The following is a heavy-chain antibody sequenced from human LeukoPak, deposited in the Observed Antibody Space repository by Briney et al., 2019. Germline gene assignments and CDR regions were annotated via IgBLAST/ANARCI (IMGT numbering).Heavy chain of an antibody. CDR3: ASGDDSSGRFEGS. CDR1: GYTFTSYG. V-gene: IGHV1-3*01. Sequence: ASVKVSCKASGYTFTSYGISWVRQAPGQRLEWMGWINAGNGNTKYSQKFQGRVTITRDTSASTAYMELSSLRSEDTAVYYCASGDDSSGRFEGSWGQGTLVTVSS. CDR2: INAGNGNT. D-gene: IGHD6-19*01. J-gene: IGHJ4*02.